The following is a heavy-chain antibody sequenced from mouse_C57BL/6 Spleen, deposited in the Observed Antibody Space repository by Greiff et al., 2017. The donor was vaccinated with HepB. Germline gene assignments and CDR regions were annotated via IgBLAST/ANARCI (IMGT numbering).Heavy chain of an antibody. CDR3: TSLYGSTYFDY. V-gene: IGHV5-9-1*02. J-gene: IGHJ2*01. CDR1: GFTFSSYA. D-gene: IGHD1-1*01. Sequence: EVKLMESGEGLVKPGGSLKLSCAASGFTFSSYAMSWVRQTPEKRLEWVAYISSGGDYIYYADTVKGRFTISRDNARNTLYLQMSSLKSEDTAMYYCTSLYGSTYFDYWGQGTTLTVSS. CDR2: ISSGGDYI.